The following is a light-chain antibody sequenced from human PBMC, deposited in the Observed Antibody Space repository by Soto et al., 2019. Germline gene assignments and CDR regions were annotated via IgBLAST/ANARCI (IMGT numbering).Light chain of an antibody. Sequence: QSVLKQPPSVSGAPGQRVTISCTGSSSNIGAGYDVHWYRQLPGTAPQLLIHGNSNRPSGVPDRFSGSKSGPSASLAITGLQAEDEADYYCQSYDSSLSNSVVFGGGTKLTVL. J-gene: IGLJ2*01. CDR3: QSYDSSLSNSVV. V-gene: IGLV1-40*01. CDR2: GNS. CDR1: SSNIGAGYD.